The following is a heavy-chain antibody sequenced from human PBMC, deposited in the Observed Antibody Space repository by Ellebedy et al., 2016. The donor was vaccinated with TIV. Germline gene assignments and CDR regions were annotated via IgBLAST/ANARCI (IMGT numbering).Heavy chain of an antibody. CDR3: ARKYYYDSNAFYY. J-gene: IGHJ4*02. CDR1: GGSFSDYY. V-gene: IGHV4-34*01. D-gene: IGHD3-22*01. CDR2: INHSGST. Sequence: MPGGSLRLSCAVYGGSFSDYYWTWIRQPPGKGMEWIGDINHSGSTNYNPSFKSRVSISVDTSKNQFSLKLSSVTAADTAVYYCARKYYYDSNAFYYWGQGTLVTVSS.